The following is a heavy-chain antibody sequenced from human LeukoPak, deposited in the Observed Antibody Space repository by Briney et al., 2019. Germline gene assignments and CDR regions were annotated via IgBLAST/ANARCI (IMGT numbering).Heavy chain of an antibody. CDR3: AREGRTGTTSFDY. V-gene: IGHV4-30-2*01. D-gene: IGHD1-7*01. CDR2: IYHSGST. CDR1: GGSISSGGYY. Sequence: SETLSLTCTVSGGSISSGGYYWSWIRQPPGKGLEWIGYIYHSGSTYYNPSLKSRVTISVDTSKNQFSLKLSSVTAADTAVYYCAREGRTGTTSFDYWGQGTLVIVSS. J-gene: IGHJ4*02.